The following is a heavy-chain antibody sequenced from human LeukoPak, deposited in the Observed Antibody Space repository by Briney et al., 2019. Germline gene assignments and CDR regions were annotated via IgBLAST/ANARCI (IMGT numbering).Heavy chain of an antibody. CDR2: IKPDGSEK. Sequence: PGGSLRLSCAASGFTFSSYSMNWVRQAPGKGLEWVANIKPDGSEKYYVDSVKGRFTISRDNAKNTLYLQMNSLTAEDTALYYCARGASSGYRIDYWGQGTLVTVSS. J-gene: IGHJ4*02. V-gene: IGHV3-7*01. CDR3: ARGASSGYRIDY. D-gene: IGHD5-18*01. CDR1: GFTFSSYS.